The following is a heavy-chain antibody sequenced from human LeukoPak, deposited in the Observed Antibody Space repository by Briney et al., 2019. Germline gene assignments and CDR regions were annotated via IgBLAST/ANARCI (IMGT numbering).Heavy chain of an antibody. J-gene: IGHJ4*02. V-gene: IGHV4-38-2*02. D-gene: IGHD4-23*01. CDR3: ARENGGNAFGYYFDY. CDR1: GYSISSGYY. Sequence: SETLSLTCTVSGYSISSGYYWGWIRQPPGKGLEWIGSIYHSGSTYYNPSLKSRVTISVDTSKNQFSLKLSSVTAADTAVYYCARENGGNAFGYYFDYWGQGTLVTVSS. CDR2: IYHSGST.